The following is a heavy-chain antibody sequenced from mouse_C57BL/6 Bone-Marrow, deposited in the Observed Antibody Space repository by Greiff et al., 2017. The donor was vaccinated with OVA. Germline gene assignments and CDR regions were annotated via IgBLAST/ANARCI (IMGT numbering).Heavy chain of an antibody. CDR2: IYPGSGNT. V-gene: IGHV1-66*01. J-gene: IGHJ3*01. CDR3: ARRSNLLVWDY. CDR1: GYSFTSYY. D-gene: IGHD2-5*01. Sequence: VKLVESGPELVKPGASVKISCKASGYSFTSYYIHWVKQRPGQGLEWIGWIYPGSGNTKYNEKFKGKATLTADTSSSTAYMQLSSLTSEDSAVYYCARRSNLLVWDYWGQGTLVTVSA.